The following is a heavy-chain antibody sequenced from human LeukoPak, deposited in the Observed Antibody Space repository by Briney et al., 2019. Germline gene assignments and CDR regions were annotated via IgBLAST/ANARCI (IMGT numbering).Heavy chain of an antibody. CDR2: ISSSSSYI. CDR3: ARVNDTGNKYVWGSYRLDY. V-gene: IGHV3-21*01. Sequence: PGGSLRLSCAASGFTFSSYSMNRVRQAPGKGLEWVSSISSSSSYIYYADSVKGRFTISRDNAKNSLYLQMNSLRAEDTAVYYCARVNDTGNKYVWGSYRLDYWGQGTLVTVSS. CDR1: GFTFSSYS. J-gene: IGHJ4*02. D-gene: IGHD3-16*02.